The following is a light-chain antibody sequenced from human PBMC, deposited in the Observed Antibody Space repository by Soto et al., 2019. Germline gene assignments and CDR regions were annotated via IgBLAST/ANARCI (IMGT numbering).Light chain of an antibody. V-gene: IGKV1-39*01. Sequence: DIQMSQSPSSLSASAGDRVTITCRASQSISTYLNWYQQKAGLAPKLLIYAASSLQSGVPSRFSGSGSGTEFTLTISSLQSEDLALYYCQQYREWPTFGQGTKVDIK. CDR3: QQYREWPT. CDR2: AAS. J-gene: IGKJ1*01. CDR1: QSISTY.